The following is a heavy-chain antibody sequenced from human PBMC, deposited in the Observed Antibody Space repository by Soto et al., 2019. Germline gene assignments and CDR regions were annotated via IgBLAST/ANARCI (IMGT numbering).Heavy chain of an antibody. CDR2: ISYDGSNK. Sequence: QVQLVESGGGVVQPGRSLRLSCAASGFTFSSYGMHWVRQAPGKGLEWVAVISYDGSNKYYADSVKGRFTISRDNSKNTLYLQMNSLRAEDTAVYYCAKDLRDWNSLTYYYYGMDVWGQGTTVTVSS. V-gene: IGHV3-30*18. CDR3: AKDLRDWNSLTYYYYGMDV. CDR1: GFTFSSYG. D-gene: IGHD1-7*01. J-gene: IGHJ6*02.